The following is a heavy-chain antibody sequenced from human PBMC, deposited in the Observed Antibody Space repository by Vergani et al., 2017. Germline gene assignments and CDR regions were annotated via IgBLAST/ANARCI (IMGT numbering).Heavy chain of an antibody. CDR3: AREQQLVLYVYYYYGMDV. V-gene: IGHV3-48*02. Sequence: EVQLVESGGGLVQPGGSLRLSCAASGFTFSSYSMNWVRQAPGKGLEWVSYISSSSSTIYYADSVKGRFTISRENAKNSLYLQMNSLRDEDTAVYYCAREQQLVLYVYYYYGMDVWGQGTTVTVSS. D-gene: IGHD6-13*01. CDR2: ISSSSSTI. J-gene: IGHJ6*02. CDR1: GFTFSSYS.